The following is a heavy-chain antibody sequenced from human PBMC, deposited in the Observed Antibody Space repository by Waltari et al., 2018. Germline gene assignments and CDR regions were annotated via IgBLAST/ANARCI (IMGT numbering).Heavy chain of an antibody. CDR1: GGSISTSSYY. CDR2: IYYSGST. Sequence: QLQLPESGPGLVKPSETLSLTCPVSGGSISTSSYYYGWIRQPPGKGLEWIGRIYYSGSTSYNPSLKSRVTISVDTSKNQFSLKLSSVTAADTAVYYCARATLNNWFDPWGQGTLVTVSS. J-gene: IGHJ5*02. V-gene: IGHV4-39*07. CDR3: ARATLNNWFDP.